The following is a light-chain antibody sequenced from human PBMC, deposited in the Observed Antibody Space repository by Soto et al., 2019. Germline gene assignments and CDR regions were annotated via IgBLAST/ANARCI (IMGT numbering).Light chain of an antibody. CDR1: SSDIGGYKY. CDR2: EVN. V-gene: IGLV2-8*01. CDR3: SSYAGSNNLGV. J-gene: IGLJ1*01. Sequence: QSALTQPPSASGSPGQSVTISCTGTSSDIGGYKYVYWYQQHPGKAPKLMIYEVNKRPSGVPDRFLGSKSGNTASLTVSGLQAEDEADYYCSSYAGSNNLGVFGTGTKLTVL.